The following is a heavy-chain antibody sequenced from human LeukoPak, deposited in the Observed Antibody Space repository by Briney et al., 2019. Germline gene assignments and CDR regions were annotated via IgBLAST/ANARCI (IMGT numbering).Heavy chain of an antibody. Sequence: GGSLRLSCAVSGLTLSRYWMHWVRQVPGKGLEWVSCINSDGSRTSYADSVKGRFTISRDNAKNTVNLQMNSLRADDTAIYYCARAPWLHLDYWGQGILVTVSS. CDR2: INSDGSRT. D-gene: IGHD5-12*01. CDR1: GLTLSRYW. V-gene: IGHV3-74*01. CDR3: ARAPWLHLDY. J-gene: IGHJ4*02.